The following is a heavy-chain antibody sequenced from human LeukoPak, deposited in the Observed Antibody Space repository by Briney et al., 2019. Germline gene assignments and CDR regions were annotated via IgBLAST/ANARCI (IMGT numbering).Heavy chain of an antibody. CDR3: AKVGIAAGSGGPYYFDY. CDR1: GFTFSSYA. J-gene: IGHJ4*02. CDR2: ISGSGGST. V-gene: IGHV3-23*01. D-gene: IGHD6-13*01. Sequence: PGGSLRLSCAASGFTFSSYAMSWVRQAPGKGLEWVSAISGSGGSTYYADSVKGRFTISRDNSKNTLYLQMNSLRAEDTAVYYCAKVGIAAGSGGPYYFDYWGLGTLVTVSS.